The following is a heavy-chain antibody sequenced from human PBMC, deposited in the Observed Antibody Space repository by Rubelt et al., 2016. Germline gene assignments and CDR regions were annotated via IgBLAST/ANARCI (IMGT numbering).Heavy chain of an antibody. CDR1: GGSISSSSYY. V-gene: IGHV4-39*07. J-gene: IGHJ3*02. CDR2: IYYSGST. Sequence: GPGLVKPPETLSLTCTVSGGSISSSSYYWGWIRQPPGKGLEWIGSIYYSGSTYYNPSLKSRVTISVDTSKNQFSLKLSSVTAADTAVYYCARGNVVGILDGFEIWGQGTTVTVSS. D-gene: IGHD2-21*01. CDR3: ARGNVVGILDGFEI.